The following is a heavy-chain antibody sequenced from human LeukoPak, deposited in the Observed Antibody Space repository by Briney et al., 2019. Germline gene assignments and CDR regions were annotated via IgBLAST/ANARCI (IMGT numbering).Heavy chain of an antibody. V-gene: IGHV4-59*01. Sequence: PSETLSLTCTVSAGSISSYYWSWIRQPPGKGLEWIGYIYYSGSTNYNPSLKSRVTISVDTSKNQFSLKLSSVTAADTAVYYCARRGSGWYFDYWGQGTLVTVSS. CDR1: AGSISSYY. CDR3: ARRGSGWYFDY. CDR2: IYYSGST. D-gene: IGHD6-19*01. J-gene: IGHJ4*02.